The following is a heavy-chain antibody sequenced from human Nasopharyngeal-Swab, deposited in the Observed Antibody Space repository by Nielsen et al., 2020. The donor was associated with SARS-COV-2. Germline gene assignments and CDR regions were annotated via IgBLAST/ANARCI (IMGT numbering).Heavy chain of an antibody. D-gene: IGHD1-26*01. Sequence: SVQVSCKASGGTFSSYAISWVRQAPGQGLEWMGGIIPILGIANYAQKFQGRVTITADKSTSTAYMELSSLRSEDTAVYYCARGPVEQSYFDYWGQGTLVTVSS. CDR2: IIPILGIA. CDR3: ARGPVEQSYFDY. V-gene: IGHV1-69*10. J-gene: IGHJ4*02. CDR1: GGTFSSYA.